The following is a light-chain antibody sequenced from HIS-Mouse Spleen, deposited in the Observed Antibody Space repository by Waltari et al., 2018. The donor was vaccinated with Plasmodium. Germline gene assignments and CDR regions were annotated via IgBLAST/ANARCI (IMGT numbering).Light chain of an antibody. CDR1: QGISSY. CDR3: QQYYSFPWT. Sequence: AIWMTHSPSLLSASTGDRVTISCRISQGISSYLAWYQQKPGKARELLIYAASTLQSGVPSRFSGSGSGTDFTLTISCLQSEDFATYYCQQYYSFPWTFGQGTKVEIK. V-gene: IGKV1D-8*02. CDR2: AAS. J-gene: IGKJ1*01.